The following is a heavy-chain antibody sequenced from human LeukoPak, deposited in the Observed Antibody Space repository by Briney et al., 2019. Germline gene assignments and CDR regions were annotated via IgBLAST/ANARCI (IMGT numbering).Heavy chain of an antibody. Sequence: ASVKVSCKASGYTFIGYYMHWVRQAPGQGLEWMGWINPNSGGTNYAQKFQGRVTMTRDTSISTAYMELSRLRSDDTAVYYCARAGFYLGAGFGELSTIFKAYYYMDVWGKGTTVTISS. J-gene: IGHJ6*03. CDR2: INPNSGGT. D-gene: IGHD3-10*01. CDR1: GYTFIGYY. CDR3: ARAGFYLGAGFGELSTIFKAYYYMDV. V-gene: IGHV1-2*02.